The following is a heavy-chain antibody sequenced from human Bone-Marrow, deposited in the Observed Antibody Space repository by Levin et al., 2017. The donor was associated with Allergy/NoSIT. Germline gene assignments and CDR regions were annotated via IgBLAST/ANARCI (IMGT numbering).Heavy chain of an antibody. CDR2: ITNSGKSM. V-gene: IGHV3-11*01. Sequence: GGSLRLSCAAPGFSFSDYSMSWIRQAPGKGLEWISYITNSGKSMYYADSVKGRFTISRDNAKKLLYLEMNSLTADDTAVYYCAGDRDSGWYAPFDYWGQGTLVTVSS. J-gene: IGHJ4*02. D-gene: IGHD6-19*01. CDR3: AGDRDSGWYAPFDY. CDR1: GFSFSDYS.